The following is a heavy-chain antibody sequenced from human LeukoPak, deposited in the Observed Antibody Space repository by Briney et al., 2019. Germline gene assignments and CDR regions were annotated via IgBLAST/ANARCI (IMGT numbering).Heavy chain of an antibody. J-gene: IGHJ5*02. CDR1: GGSFTSGGYY. CDR3: ARGRGSRGSHNWFDP. V-gene: IGHV4-31*03. CDR2: IYSTGST. Sequence: SQTLSLTCTVSGGSFTSGGYYWTWIRQHPGRGLEWVGYIYSTGSTSYNPSLKSRVSISLDTSKNQYSLKLSSMTAADTAVYYCARGRGSRGSHNWFDPWGQGTLVTVSS. D-gene: IGHD2-15*01.